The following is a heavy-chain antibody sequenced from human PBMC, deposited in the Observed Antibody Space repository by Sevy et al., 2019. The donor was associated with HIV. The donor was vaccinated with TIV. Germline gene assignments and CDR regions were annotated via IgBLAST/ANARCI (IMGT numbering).Heavy chain of an antibody. V-gene: IGHV4-30-4*01. CDR2: IYYSGST. Sequence: SETLSLTCTVSGGSISSGDYYWSWIRQPPGKGVEWIGYIYYSGSTYYNPSLKSRVTISVDTSKNQFSLKLSSVTAADTAVYYCARAGGVLWFGESRSDAFDIWRQGTMVTVSS. CDR1: GGSISSGDYY. CDR3: ARAGGVLWFGESRSDAFDI. D-gene: IGHD3-10*01. J-gene: IGHJ3*02.